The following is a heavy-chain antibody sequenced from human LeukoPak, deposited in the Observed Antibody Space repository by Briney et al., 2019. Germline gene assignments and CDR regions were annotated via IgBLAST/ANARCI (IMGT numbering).Heavy chain of an antibody. J-gene: IGHJ5*02. CDR2: IYHSGNT. D-gene: IGHD3-10*01. V-gene: IGHV4-38-2*02. CDR1: GYSISSGYY. CDR3: ARVEVGVDTMVRGVRNWFDP. Sequence: PSETLSLTCTVSGYSISSGYYWGWIRQPPGKGLEWIANIYHSGNTYYNPSLKSRVTISVDTSRNQFSLKLSSVTAADTAVYYCARVEVGVDTMVRGVRNWFDPWGQGTLVTVSS.